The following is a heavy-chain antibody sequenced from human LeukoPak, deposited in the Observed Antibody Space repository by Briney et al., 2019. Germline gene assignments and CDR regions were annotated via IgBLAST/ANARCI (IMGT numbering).Heavy chain of an antibody. J-gene: IGHJ4*02. CDR1: GFTFSSYG. CDR3: WGESGTHGDY. D-gene: IGHD3-10*01. V-gene: IGHV3-30*03. CDR2: ISYDGSNK. Sequence: TGRSLRLSCAASGFTFSSYGMHWVREAPGKGLEWVAVISYDGSNKYYADSVKGRFNISRDNSKNTLYLQMNSLRAEDTAVYYCWGESGTHGDYWGQGTLVTVSS.